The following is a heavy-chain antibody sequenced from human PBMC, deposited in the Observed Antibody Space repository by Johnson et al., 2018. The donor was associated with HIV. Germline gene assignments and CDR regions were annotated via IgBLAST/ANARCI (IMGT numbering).Heavy chain of an antibody. Sequence: VQLVESGGGLVQPGRSLRLSCAASAFPFDDHALHWVRQTPGKGLQWFAIILKGRFIISRDNSKNTLYLQMKSLRAEDTSVYYCARADPNNRYSLWHYDYVWGSYRGNDQGAFDIWGQGTMVTVSS. CDR2: I. J-gene: IGHJ3*02. CDR3: ARADPNNRYSLWHYDYVWGSYRGNDQGAFDI. V-gene: IGHV3-9*01. CDR1: AFPFDDHA. D-gene: IGHD3-16*01.